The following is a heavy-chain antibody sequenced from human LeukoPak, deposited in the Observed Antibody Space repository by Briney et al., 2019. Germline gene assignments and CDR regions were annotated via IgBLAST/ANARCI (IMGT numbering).Heavy chain of an antibody. D-gene: IGHD5-24*01. CDR1: GFTFSSYG. V-gene: IGHV3-30*02. CDR2: IRYDGSNK. J-gene: IGHJ4*02. CDR3: ARITGGYNLMDY. Sequence: PGGSLRLSCAASGFTFSSYGMHWVRQAPGKGLEWVAFIRYDGSNKYYADSVKGRFAMSRDNARNTLYLQMNSLRVEDTAVYYCARITGGYNLMDYWGQGTLVTVSS.